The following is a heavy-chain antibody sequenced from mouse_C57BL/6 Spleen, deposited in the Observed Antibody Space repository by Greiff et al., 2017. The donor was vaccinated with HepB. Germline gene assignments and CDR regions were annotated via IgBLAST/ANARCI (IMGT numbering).Heavy chain of an antibody. J-gene: IGHJ4*01. D-gene: IGHD3-2*02. CDR1: GFTFSSYA. CDR3: AREPAQATDDAMDY. Sequence: EVQGVESGGGLVKPGGSLKLSCAASGFTFSSYAMSWVRQTPEKRLEWVATISDGGSYTYYPDNVKGRFTISRDNAKNNLYLQMSHLKSEDTAMYYCAREPAQATDDAMDYWGQGTSVTVSS. CDR2: ISDGGSYT. V-gene: IGHV5-4*01.